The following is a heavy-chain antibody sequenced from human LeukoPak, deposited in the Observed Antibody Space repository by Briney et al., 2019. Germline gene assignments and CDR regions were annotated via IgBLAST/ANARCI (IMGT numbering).Heavy chain of an antibody. CDR2: THYRSKWYN. V-gene: IGHV6-1*01. CDR1: GDSVSSNSAA. Sequence: SQTLSLTCAISGDSVSSNSAAWDWISRPPSRGLEWLGRTHYRSKWYNDYAVSVKSRITINPDTSKNQFSLQLNSVTPEDTAVYCCARDLGIAATGTIDYWGEGTLVTVSS. J-gene: IGHJ4*02. D-gene: IGHD6-13*01. CDR3: ARDLGIAATGTIDY.